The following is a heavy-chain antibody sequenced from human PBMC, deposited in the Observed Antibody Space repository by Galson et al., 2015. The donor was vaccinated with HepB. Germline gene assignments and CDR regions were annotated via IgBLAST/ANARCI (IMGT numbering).Heavy chain of an antibody. V-gene: IGHV1-2*06. CDR1: GYTFTGYH. J-gene: IGHJ2*01. Sequence: SVKVSCKASGYTFTGYHMHWVRQAPGQGLEWMGRINPNSGGTNYAQKFQGRVTMTRDTSISTAYMELSRLRSDDTAVYYCARASYYYDNNGYLEGWYFDLWGRGTLVTVSS. CDR2: INPNSGGT. D-gene: IGHD3-22*01. CDR3: ARASYYYDNNGYLEGWYFDL.